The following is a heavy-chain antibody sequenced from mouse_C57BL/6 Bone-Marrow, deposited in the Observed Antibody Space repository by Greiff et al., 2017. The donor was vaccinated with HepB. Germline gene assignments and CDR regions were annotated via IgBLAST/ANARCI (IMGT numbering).Heavy chain of an antibody. Sequence: EVKLMESGGGLVQPGESLKLSCESNEYEFPSHDMSWVRKTPEKRLELVAAINSDGGSTYYPDTMERRFIISRDNTKKTLYLQMSSLRSEDTALYYCATYYSNPYYFDYWGQGTTLTVSS. CDR1: EYEFPSHD. CDR2: INSDGGST. D-gene: IGHD2-5*01. V-gene: IGHV5-2*01. J-gene: IGHJ2*01. CDR3: ATYYSNPYYFDY.